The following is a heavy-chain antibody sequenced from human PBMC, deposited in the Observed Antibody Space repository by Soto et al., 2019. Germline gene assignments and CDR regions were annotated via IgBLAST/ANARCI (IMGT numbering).Heavy chain of an antibody. CDR1: GFTFVNYP. Sequence: EVQLLESGGGLVQPGGSLRLSCAASGFTFVNYPMNWVRQAPGKGLEWVSLVSVTGDYTYYADSVKGRFTISRDNSKNTLYLQMNNLNAEDTAIYYCAKDLDSAADYLPNNDPSGLGTLVTVSS. V-gene: IGHV3-23*01. J-gene: IGHJ5*02. D-gene: IGHD4-17*01. CDR3: AKDLDSAADYLPNNDP. CDR2: VSVTGDYT.